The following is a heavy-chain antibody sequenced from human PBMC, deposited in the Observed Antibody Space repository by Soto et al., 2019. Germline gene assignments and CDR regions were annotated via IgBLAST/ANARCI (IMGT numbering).Heavy chain of an antibody. J-gene: IGHJ5*02. CDR1: GGSFSGYY. Sequence: SETLSLTCAVYGGSFSGYYWSWIRQPPGKGLEWIGEINHSGSTNYNPSLKSRVTISVDTSKNQFSLKLSSVTAADTAVYYCATQKYYYDRTLEPWGQGTLVTVSS. CDR3: ATQKYYYDRTLEP. V-gene: IGHV4-34*01. CDR2: INHSGST. D-gene: IGHD3-22*01.